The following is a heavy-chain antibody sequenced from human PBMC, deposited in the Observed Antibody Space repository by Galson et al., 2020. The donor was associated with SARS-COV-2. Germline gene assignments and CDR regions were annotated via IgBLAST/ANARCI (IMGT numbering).Heavy chain of an antibody. V-gene: IGHV4-31*03. CDR1: GGSISSGGYY. J-gene: IGHJ4*02. Sequence: SKTLSLTCTVSGGSISSGGYYWSWIRQHPGKGLEWIGYIYYSGSTYYNPSLKSRVTISVDTSKNQFSLKLSSVTAADTAVYYCARARITMIVVVNAFDYWGQGTLVTVSS. D-gene: IGHD3-22*01. CDR2: IYYSGST. CDR3: ARARITMIVVVNAFDY.